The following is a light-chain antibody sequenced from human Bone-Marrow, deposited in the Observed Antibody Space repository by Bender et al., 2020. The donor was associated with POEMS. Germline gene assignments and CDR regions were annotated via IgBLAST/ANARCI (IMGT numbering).Light chain of an antibody. V-gene: IGLV3-25*03. CDR2: RDS. CDR1: ILSHQY. CDR3: HSADGRRTYPYV. Sequence: SSDLTQPPSVSVSPGQTARITCGDILSHQYVYWYQQKPGQAPRLVLFRDSERPSGIPDRFSGSRSGTTVTLTISGVQAEDEADYYCHSADGRRTYPYVFGTGTKVTVL. J-gene: IGLJ1*01.